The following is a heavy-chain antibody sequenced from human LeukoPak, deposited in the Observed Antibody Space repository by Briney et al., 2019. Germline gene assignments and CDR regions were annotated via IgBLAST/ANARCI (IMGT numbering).Heavy chain of an antibody. Sequence: GASVKVSCKASGYTFTSYGISWVRQAPGQGLEWMGGIIPIFGTANYAQKFQGRVTITADESTSTAYMELSSLRSEDTAVYYCARGGCGGDCYFGNWFDPWGQGTLVTVSS. CDR2: IIPIFGTA. D-gene: IGHD2-21*01. V-gene: IGHV1-69*13. J-gene: IGHJ5*02. CDR1: GYTFTSYG. CDR3: ARGGCGGDCYFGNWFDP.